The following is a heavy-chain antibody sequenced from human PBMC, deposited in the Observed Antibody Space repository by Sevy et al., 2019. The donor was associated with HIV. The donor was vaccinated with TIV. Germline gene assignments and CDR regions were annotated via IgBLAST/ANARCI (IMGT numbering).Heavy chain of an antibody. J-gene: IGHJ4*02. D-gene: IGHD1-26*01. CDR3: ARARYSGSYFDY. V-gene: IGHV3-21*01. CDR1: GFTFSSYS. CDR2: ISSSSSYI. Sequence: GGSLRLSCAASGFTFSSYSMNWVRQAPGKGLEWVSSISSSSSYIYYADSVKGRFTISRDNARNSLYLQMNSLRAEDTAVYYCARARYSGSYFDYWGQGTLVTVSS.